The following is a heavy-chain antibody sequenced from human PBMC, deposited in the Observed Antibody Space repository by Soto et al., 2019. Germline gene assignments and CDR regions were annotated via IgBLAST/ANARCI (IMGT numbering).Heavy chain of an antibody. V-gene: IGHV3-21*01. CDR2: ISSSSSYI. J-gene: IGHJ4*02. CDR1: GFTFSSYS. Sequence: GGSLRLSCAASGFTFSSYSMNWVRQAPGKGLEWVSSISSSSSYIYYADSVKGRFTISRDNAKNSLYLQMNSPRAEDTAVYYCARSNYDFWSGYSRPYWGQGTLVTVSS. D-gene: IGHD3-3*01. CDR3: ARSNYDFWSGYSRPY.